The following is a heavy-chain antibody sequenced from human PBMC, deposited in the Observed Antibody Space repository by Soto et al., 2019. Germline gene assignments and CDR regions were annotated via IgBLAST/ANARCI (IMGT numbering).Heavy chain of an antibody. CDR1: GFTFSSYW. CDR2: IKQDGSEK. D-gene: IGHD6-13*01. V-gene: IGHV3-7*01. CDR3: ARGSRIAAAGKATIFGY. Sequence: EVQLVESGGGLVQPGGSLRLSCAASGFTFSSYWMSWVRQAPGKGLEWVANIKQDGSEKYYVDSVKGRFTISRDNAKNSLYQQINCLRAEDTTVYYCARGSRIAAAGKATIFGYWGQGNLVTVSS. J-gene: IGHJ4*02.